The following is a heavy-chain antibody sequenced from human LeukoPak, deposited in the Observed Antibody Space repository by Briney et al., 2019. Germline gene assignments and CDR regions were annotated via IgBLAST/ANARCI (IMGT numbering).Heavy chain of an antibody. V-gene: IGHV4-59*01. Sequence: SETLSLTCTVSGGSITNYYWSWIRQPPGKGLEWIGYISYSGSTNYSPSLKSRVTISVDTSKKQFSLNLNSVTAADTAIYYCERGARGYPDDNFDYWGQGTLVTVSS. D-gene: IGHD5-12*01. CDR2: ISYSGST. CDR1: GGSITNYY. CDR3: ERGARGYPDDNFDY. J-gene: IGHJ4*02.